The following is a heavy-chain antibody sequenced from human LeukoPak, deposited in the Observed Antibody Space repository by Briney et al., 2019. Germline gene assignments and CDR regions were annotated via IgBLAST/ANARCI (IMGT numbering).Heavy chain of an antibody. D-gene: IGHD1-26*01. CDR2: IKQDGSEK. Sequence: GGSLRLSCAASGFTFSSYWMSWVRQAPGKGLEWVANIKQDGSEKYYVDSVKGRFTISRDNAKNSLYLQMNSLRAEDTAVYYCAREARYDRSYPDYWGQGTLVTVSS. V-gene: IGHV3-7*01. CDR1: GFTFSSYW. J-gene: IGHJ4*02. CDR3: AREARYDRSYPDY.